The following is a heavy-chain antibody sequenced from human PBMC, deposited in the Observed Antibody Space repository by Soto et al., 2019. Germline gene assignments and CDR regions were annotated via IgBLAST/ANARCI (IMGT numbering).Heavy chain of an antibody. CDR2: ISTGISYI. CDR3: ARDRDGYNYNWFDP. CDR1: GFTFSTYS. V-gene: IGHV3-21*01. Sequence: PGGSLRLSCAASGFTFSTYSMNWVRQAPGKGLEWVSSISTGISYIYYADSVTGRFTISRDNAKNSLYLQMDDLRVEDTAVYFCARDRDGYNYNWFDPWGHGAL. D-gene: IGHD5-12*01. J-gene: IGHJ5*02.